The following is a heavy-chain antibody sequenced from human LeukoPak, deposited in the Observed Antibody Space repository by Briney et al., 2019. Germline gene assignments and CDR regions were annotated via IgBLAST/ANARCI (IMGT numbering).Heavy chain of an antibody. CDR1: GFTFSSYA. D-gene: IGHD2/OR15-2a*01. CDR3: ARPRSTFVNYYGMDV. CDR2: ISYDGSNK. Sequence: GGSLRLSCAAPGFTFSSYAMHWVRQAPGKGLEWVAVISYDGSNKYYADSVKGRFTISRDNSKNTLYLQMNSLRAEDTAVYYCARPRSTFVNYYGMDVWGQGTTVTVSS. V-gene: IGHV3-30-3*01. J-gene: IGHJ6*02.